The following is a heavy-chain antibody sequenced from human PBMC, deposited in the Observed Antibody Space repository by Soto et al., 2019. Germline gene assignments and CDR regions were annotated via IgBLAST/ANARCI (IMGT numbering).Heavy chain of an antibody. J-gene: IGHJ4*02. Sequence: EVMLVESGGGLVQPGGSLRLSCAASGFSFSTYSLNWVRQAPGKGLEWVAYISKGITTTHYADSVRGRFTISRDNDKNSLFLQMDSLKVEDTAVYYCTRDPGALDYWGQGTLVTVSS. D-gene: IGHD7-27*01. CDR3: TRDPGALDY. CDR1: GFSFSTYS. V-gene: IGHV3-48*01. CDR2: ISKGITTT.